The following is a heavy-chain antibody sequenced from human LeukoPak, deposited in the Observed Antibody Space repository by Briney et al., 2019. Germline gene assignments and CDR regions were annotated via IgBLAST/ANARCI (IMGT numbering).Heavy chain of an antibody. V-gene: IGHV3-9*03. CDR3: AKGPTYSSSSFFDY. CDR1: GFTFHDYA. J-gene: IGHJ4*02. Sequence: GGSLRLSCAASGFTFHDYAMHWVRQAPGKGLEWVSGISWNGGTIDYADSVKGRFTISRDNAKNSLYLQMNSLRPEDMALYYCAKGPTYSSSSFFDYWGQGILVAVSS. D-gene: IGHD6-6*01. CDR2: ISWNGGTI.